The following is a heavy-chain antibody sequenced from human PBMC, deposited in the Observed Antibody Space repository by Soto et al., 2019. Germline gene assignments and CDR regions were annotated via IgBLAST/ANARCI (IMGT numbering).Heavy chain of an antibody. J-gene: IGHJ3*02. CDR2: ISSSGSYT. Sequence: GGSLRLSCAASGFTFSSYSMNWVRQAPGKGLEWVSAISSSGSYTDYADSVKGRFTISRDNSKNTLYLQMNSLRAEDTAVYYCAKDRLVTIFGVVISPLAFAIWGRGTMVTVSS. CDR3: AKDRLVTIFGVVISPLAFAI. D-gene: IGHD3-3*01. V-gene: IGHV3-23*01. CDR1: GFTFSSYS.